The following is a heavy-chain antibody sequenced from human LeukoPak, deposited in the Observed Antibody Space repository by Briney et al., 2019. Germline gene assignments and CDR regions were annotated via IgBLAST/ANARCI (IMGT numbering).Heavy chain of an antibody. CDR2: IYYSGST. Sequence: SETLSLTCTASGGSISSSSYYWGWIRQPPGKGLEWIGSIYYSGSTYYNPSLKSRVTISVDTSKNQFSLKLSSVTAADTAVYYCAREGDTAMANRHNWFDPWGQGTLVTVSS. CDR1: GGSISSSSYY. D-gene: IGHD5-18*01. CDR3: AREGDTAMANRHNWFDP. J-gene: IGHJ5*02. V-gene: IGHV4-39*07.